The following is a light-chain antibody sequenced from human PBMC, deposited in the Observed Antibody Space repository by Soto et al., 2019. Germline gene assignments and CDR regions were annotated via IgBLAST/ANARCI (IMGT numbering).Light chain of an antibody. CDR1: SSNVGTYDL. CDR3: CSFAVGAALV. Sequence: QSALTQPASVSASPGQSITISCTGTSSNVGTYDLVSWYQHHPDKAPKLIIYEGTKRPSGISSRFSGSKSGTTASLTISGLRAEDDAVYYCCSFAVGAALVFGGGTKVTVL. V-gene: IGLV2-23*01. CDR2: EGT. J-gene: IGLJ2*01.